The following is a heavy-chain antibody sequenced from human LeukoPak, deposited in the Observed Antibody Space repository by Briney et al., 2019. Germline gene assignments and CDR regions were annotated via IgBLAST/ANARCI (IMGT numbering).Heavy chain of an antibody. V-gene: IGHV3-30-3*01. Sequence: GGSLRLSCAASGFTFSSYAMHWVRQAPGKGLEWVAVISYDGSNKYYADSVKGRFTISRDNSKNTLYLQMSSLRAEDTAVYYCARGYVWGSYRQYYFDYWGQGTLVTVSS. CDR1: GFTFSSYA. CDR3: ARGYVWGSYRQYYFDY. J-gene: IGHJ4*02. CDR2: ISYDGSNK. D-gene: IGHD3-16*02.